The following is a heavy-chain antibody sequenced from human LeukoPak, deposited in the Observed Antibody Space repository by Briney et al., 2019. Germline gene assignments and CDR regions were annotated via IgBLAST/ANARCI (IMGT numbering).Heavy chain of an antibody. V-gene: IGHV1-18*01. CDR1: GYTFTSYG. CDR3: ARETSSGWYRSLSSYYYYMDV. Sequence: GASVKGSCKASGYTFTSYGISWVRQAPGQGLEWMGWISAYNGNTNYAQKLQGRVTMTTDTSTSTAYMELRSLRSDNTAVYYCARETSSGWYRSLSSYYYYMDVWGKGTTVTVSS. J-gene: IGHJ6*03. CDR2: ISAYNGNT. D-gene: IGHD6-19*01.